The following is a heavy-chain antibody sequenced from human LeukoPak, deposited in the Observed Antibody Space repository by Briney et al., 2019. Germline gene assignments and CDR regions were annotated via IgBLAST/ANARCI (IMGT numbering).Heavy chain of an antibody. CDR2: ISYDGSNK. CDR3: AKDQATVTTYFDY. D-gene: IGHD4-17*01. V-gene: IGHV3-30*18. J-gene: IGHJ4*02. CDR1: GFTFSSYG. Sequence: PGGSLRLSCAASGFTFSSYGMHWVRQAPGKGLEWVAVISYDGSNKYYADSVKGRFTISRDNSKNTLYLQMNSLRAEDTAVYYCAKDQATVTTYFDYWGQGTLVTVSS.